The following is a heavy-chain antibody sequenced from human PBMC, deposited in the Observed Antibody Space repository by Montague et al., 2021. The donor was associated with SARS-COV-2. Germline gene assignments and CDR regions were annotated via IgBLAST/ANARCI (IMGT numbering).Heavy chain of an antibody. CDR2: INHGGST. CDR3: ARLRDGVVPSPILGVGPYYSYYYMDV. V-gene: IGHV4-34*01. Sequence: SETLSLTCAVYGGSFSGNYWNWIRQPPGKGLEWIGEINHGGSTNYNPSLKSRLTISAGTSKNQFSLKLTSVAAADTAVYYCARLRDGVVPSPILGVGPYYSYYYMDVWGKGTTVTVSS. CDR1: GGSFSGNY. D-gene: IGHD3-10*01. J-gene: IGHJ6*03.